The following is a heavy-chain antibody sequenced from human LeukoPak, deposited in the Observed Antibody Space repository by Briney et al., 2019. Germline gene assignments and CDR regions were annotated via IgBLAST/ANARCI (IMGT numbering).Heavy chain of an antibody. V-gene: IGHV4-34*01. Sequence: PSGTLSLTCAAYGGPFSDYYWSWIRQPPGKGLEWIGEINHGGSTNYNPYLKSRVTLSVDTSKNQFSLKLTSVTAADTAVYYCARDGYSTPDVWGQGTTVTVSS. CDR1: GGPFSDYY. J-gene: IGHJ6*02. CDR2: INHGGST. CDR3: ARDGYSTPDV. D-gene: IGHD6-13*01.